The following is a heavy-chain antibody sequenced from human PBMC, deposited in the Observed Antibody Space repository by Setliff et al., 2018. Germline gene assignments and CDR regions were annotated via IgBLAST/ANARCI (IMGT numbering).Heavy chain of an antibody. V-gene: IGHV4-38-2*01. CDR3: ARGLSSSWYLYYYGMDV. CDR1: GYPISSGYY. CDR2: IYHSGST. Sequence: SETLSLTCAVSGYPISSGYYWGWIRQSPGKGLEWIGSIYHSGSTNYNPSLKSRVTISVDKSKNQFSLKLSSVTAADTAVYYCARGLSSSWYLYYYGMDVWGQGTTVTVSS. J-gene: IGHJ6*02. D-gene: IGHD6-13*01.